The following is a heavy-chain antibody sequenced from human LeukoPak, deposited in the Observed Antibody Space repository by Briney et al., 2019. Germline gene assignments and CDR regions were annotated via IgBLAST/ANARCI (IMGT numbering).Heavy chain of an antibody. Sequence: GGSLRLSCAASGFTFSSYSMNWVRQAPGKGLEWVSSISSSSSYIYYADSVKGRFTISRDNAKNSLYLQMNSLRAEDTAVYYCARDGGDVLLWFGSDYWGQGTLVTVSS. CDR3: ARDGGDVLLWFGSDY. D-gene: IGHD3-10*01. CDR1: GFTFSSYS. CDR2: ISSSSSYI. V-gene: IGHV3-21*01. J-gene: IGHJ4*02.